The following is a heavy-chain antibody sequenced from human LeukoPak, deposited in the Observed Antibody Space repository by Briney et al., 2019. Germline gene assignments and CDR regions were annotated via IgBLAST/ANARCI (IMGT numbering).Heavy chain of an antibody. Sequence: ASVKVSCKASGYTFTSYGISWVRQAPGQGLEWMGWINPNSGGTNYAQKFQGRVTMTRDTSISTAYMELSRLRSDDTAVYYCARDIVVVPDGMDVWGQGTTVTVSS. CDR3: ARDIVVVPDGMDV. CDR2: INPNSGGT. D-gene: IGHD2-2*01. CDR1: GYTFTSYG. V-gene: IGHV1-2*02. J-gene: IGHJ6*02.